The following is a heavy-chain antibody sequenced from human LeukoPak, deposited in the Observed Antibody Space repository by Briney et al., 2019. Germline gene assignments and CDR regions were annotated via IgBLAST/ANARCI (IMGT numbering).Heavy chain of an antibody. CDR2: IYYSGST. J-gene: IGHJ4*02. V-gene: IGHV4-39*01. D-gene: IGHD6-13*01. Sequence: ETLSLTCTVSGGSISSSSYYWGWIRQPPGKGLEWIGSIYYSGSTYYNPSLKSRVTISVDTSKNQFSLKLSSVTAADTAVYYCARQIAAAGTLDYWGQGTLVTVSS. CDR3: ARQIAAAGTLDY. CDR1: GGSISSSSYY.